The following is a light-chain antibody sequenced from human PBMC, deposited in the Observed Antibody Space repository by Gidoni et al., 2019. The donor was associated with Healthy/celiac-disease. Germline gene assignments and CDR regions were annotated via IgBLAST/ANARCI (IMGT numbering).Light chain of an antibody. J-gene: IGLJ3*02. CDR1: SSNIGSNY. Sequence: QSVLTPPPSASGTPGQRVTIPGSGSSSNIGSNYVYWYQQLPGTAPKLLIYRNNQRPSGVPDRFSGSKSGTSASLAISGLRSEDEADYYCAAWDDSLSGWVFGGGTKLTVL. CDR2: RNN. CDR3: AAWDDSLSGWV. V-gene: IGLV1-47*01.